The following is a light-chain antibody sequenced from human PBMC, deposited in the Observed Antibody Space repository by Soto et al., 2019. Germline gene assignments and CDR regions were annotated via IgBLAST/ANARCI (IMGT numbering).Light chain of an antibody. CDR1: PSISSW. CDR3: QQYYSYPRT. V-gene: IGKV1-5*03. Sequence: DIQMTQSPSTLSASVGDRVTITCRASPSISSWLAWYQHKPGKAPNLLIYKASSLESGVPSRFSGSGSGTEFTLTISSLQPDDFATYYCQQYYSYPRTFGQGTKVAIK. J-gene: IGKJ1*01. CDR2: KAS.